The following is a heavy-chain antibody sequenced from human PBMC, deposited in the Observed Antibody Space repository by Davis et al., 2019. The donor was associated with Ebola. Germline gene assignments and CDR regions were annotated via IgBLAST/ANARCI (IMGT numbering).Heavy chain of an antibody. D-gene: IGHD5-24*01. CDR3: VRDRGWLQFDS. CDR2: IKGDGSKS. V-gene: IGHV3-7*01. CDR1: GFTFSNYW. Sequence: PGGSLRLSCAASGFTFSNYWMTWVRQAPGKGLEWVAHIKGDGSKSFYVVSVRGRFTISRDNAKNSLSLQMNNLSAEDTAVYYCVRDRGWLQFDSWGQGTLATVSS. J-gene: IGHJ4*02.